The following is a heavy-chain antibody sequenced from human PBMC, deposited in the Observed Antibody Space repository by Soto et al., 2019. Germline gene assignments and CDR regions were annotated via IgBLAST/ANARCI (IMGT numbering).Heavy chain of an antibody. CDR1: GGTFSSYA. Sequence: EASVKVSCKASGGTFSSYAISWVRQAPGQGLEWMGGIIPIFGTANYAQKFQGRVTITADESTSTAYMELSSLRSEDTAVYYCARDRDIVVVVAATARDSYYGMDVWGQGTTVTVSS. V-gene: IGHV1-69*13. CDR3: ARDRDIVVVVAATARDSYYGMDV. J-gene: IGHJ6*02. CDR2: IIPIFGTA. D-gene: IGHD2-15*01.